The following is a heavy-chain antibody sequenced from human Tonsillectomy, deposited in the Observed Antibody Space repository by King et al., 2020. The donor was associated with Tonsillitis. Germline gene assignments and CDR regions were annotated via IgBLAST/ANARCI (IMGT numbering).Heavy chain of an antibody. J-gene: IGHJ4*02. Sequence: VQLVESGGGLVQPGGSLRLSCAASGFTFSSYAMSWVRQAPGKGLVWVSAISGSGCSPYYAASVKGRFTISRDNSKNKLYLQMNSLRAEDTAVYYCAKDNLWLEGNLDYWGQGTLVTVSS. CDR2: ISGSGCSP. CDR1: GFTFSSYA. D-gene: IGHD5-18*01. CDR3: AKDNLWLEGNLDY. V-gene: IGHV3-23*04.